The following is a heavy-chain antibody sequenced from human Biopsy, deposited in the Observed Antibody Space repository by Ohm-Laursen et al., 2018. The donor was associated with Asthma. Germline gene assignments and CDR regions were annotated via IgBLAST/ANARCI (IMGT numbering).Heavy chain of an antibody. D-gene: IGHD2-2*01. V-gene: IGHV1-69*13. CDR3: ARKAGSCISRTCYSLDF. J-gene: IGHJ4*02. CDR1: GGTFNTYV. CDR2: IDSVFGTT. Sequence: SVKVSCKSLGGTFNTYVIGWVRQAPGHGLEWMGGIDSVFGTTTYPQKFQDRVTITADDSTSTVYMELSSLRSEDTAVYYCARKAGSCISRTCYSLDFWGQGTLVTVSS.